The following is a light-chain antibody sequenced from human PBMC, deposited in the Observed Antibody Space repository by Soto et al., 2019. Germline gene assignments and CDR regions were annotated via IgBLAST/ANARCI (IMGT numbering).Light chain of an antibody. CDR3: QQYGRSPYT. CDR2: GAS. Sequence: EIVLTQSPGTLSLSPGERATLSCRASQGVSSSYLAWCQQKPGQAPRLLVYGASSRATGIPDRFSGSGSGTEFTLTISRLEPEDFAVYYCQQYGRSPYTFGPGTKLEIK. V-gene: IGKV3-20*01. CDR1: QGVSSSY. J-gene: IGKJ2*01.